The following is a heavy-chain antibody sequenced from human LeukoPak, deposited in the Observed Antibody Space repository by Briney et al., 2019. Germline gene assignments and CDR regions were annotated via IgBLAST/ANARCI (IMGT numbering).Heavy chain of an antibody. Sequence: SVKVSCKASGGTFSSYAISWVRQAPGQGLEWMGRIIPIFGIANYAQKFQGRVTITADKSTSTAYMELSSLRSEDTAVYYCARDSTRYYAFWSDYYYYGMDVWGQGTTVTVSS. J-gene: IGHJ6*02. CDR3: ARDSTRYYAFWSDYYYYGMDV. D-gene: IGHD3-3*01. CDR2: IIPIFGIA. CDR1: GGTFSSYA. V-gene: IGHV1-69*04.